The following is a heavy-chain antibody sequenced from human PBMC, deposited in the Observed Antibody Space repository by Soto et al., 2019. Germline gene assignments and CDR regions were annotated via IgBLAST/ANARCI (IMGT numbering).Heavy chain of an antibody. V-gene: IGHV3-30*03. CDR2: ITYDRSYK. D-gene: IGHD3-3*01. CDR1: GFTFSSYS. J-gene: IGHJ4*02. CDR3: ARTYYDFWSGYLDY. Sequence: GGSLRLSCAASGFTFSSYSMNWVRQAPGKGLEWVAAITYDRSYKYYADSVKGRFTISRDNSKNTLYLQMNSLRAEDTAVYYCARTYYDFWSGYLDYWGQGTLVTVSS.